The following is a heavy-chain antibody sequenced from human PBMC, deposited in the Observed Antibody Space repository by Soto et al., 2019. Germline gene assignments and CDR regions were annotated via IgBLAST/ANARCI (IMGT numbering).Heavy chain of an antibody. V-gene: IGHV4-31*03. CDR2: IYYSGST. Sequence: SETLSLTCTVSGVSISSGGYYWSWIRQHPGKGLEWIGYIYYSGSTYYNPSLKSRVTISVDTSKNQFSLKLSSVTAADTAVYYCARSWDELELRDYWGQGTLVTVSS. J-gene: IGHJ4*02. D-gene: IGHD1-7*01. CDR1: GVSISSGGYY. CDR3: ARSWDELELRDY.